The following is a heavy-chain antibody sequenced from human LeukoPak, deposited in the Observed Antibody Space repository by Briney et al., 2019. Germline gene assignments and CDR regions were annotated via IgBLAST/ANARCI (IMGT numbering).Heavy chain of an antibody. Sequence: GGSLRLSCAASGFTFGSYWMHWVRQAPGKGLVWVSRINSDGSSTRYADSVKGRFTISRDNAKNTLYLQMNSLRAEDTAVYYCARVTAAGTPFDYWGQGTLVTVSS. J-gene: IGHJ4*02. CDR3: ARVTAAGTPFDY. CDR1: GFTFGSYW. V-gene: IGHV3-74*01. D-gene: IGHD6-13*01. CDR2: INSDGSST.